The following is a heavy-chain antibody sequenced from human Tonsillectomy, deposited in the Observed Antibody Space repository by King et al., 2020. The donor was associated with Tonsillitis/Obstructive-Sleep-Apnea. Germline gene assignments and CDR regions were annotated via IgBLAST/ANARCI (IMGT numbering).Heavy chain of an antibody. CDR1: GASISSSTYY. CDR3: ATIPVTTTPDY. Sequence: QLQESGPGLVRPSETLSLTCSVSGASISSSTYYWGWIRQPPGKGLEWIGSMYSSGSTYYNPSLTSRVTMSLDTSKNQFSLRLNSVPAADTAVYYCATIPVTTTPDYWGQGALVTVSS. V-gene: IGHV4-39*01. J-gene: IGHJ4*02. CDR2: MYSSGST. D-gene: IGHD4-17*01.